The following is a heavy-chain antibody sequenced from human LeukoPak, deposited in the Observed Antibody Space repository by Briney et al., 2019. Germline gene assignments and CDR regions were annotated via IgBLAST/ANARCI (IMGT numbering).Heavy chain of an antibody. CDR3: AKGADEYSVGY. Sequence: GGSLRLSCAASGFTFSSYGMHWVRQAPGKGLEWVAVISYDGSNKYYADSVKGRFTISRDNSKNTLYLQMNSLRAEDTAVYYCAKGADEYSVGYWGQGTLVTVSS. V-gene: IGHV3-30*18. CDR2: ISYDGSNK. CDR1: GFTFSSYG. D-gene: IGHD6-6*01. J-gene: IGHJ4*02.